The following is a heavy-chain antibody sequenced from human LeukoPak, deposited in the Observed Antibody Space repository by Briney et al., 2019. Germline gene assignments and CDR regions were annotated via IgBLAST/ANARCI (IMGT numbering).Heavy chain of an antibody. J-gene: IGHJ1*01. Sequence: PGGSLRLSCAASGLRFSDYYVSWLRQAPGNGLQWVSYISSGGDIMHYADSVKGRFTSSSDNAKNSGYLEMNSLGAEDTAVYYCATNLIGAGEYFQQWGQGTLVTVSS. CDR2: ISSGGDIM. CDR3: ATNLIGAGEYFQQ. V-gene: IGHV3-11*01. D-gene: IGHD2/OR15-2a*01. CDR1: GLRFSDYY.